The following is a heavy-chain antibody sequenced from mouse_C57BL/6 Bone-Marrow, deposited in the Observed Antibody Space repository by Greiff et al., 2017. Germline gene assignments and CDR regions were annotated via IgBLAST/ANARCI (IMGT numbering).Heavy chain of an antibody. CDR1: GFTFTDYY. J-gene: IGHJ2*01. Sequence: EVKLVESGGGLVQPGGSLSLSCAASGFTFTDYYMSWVRQPPGKALEWLGFIRNKANGYTTEYSASVKGRFTISRDNSQSILYLQMNALRAEDSATYYCARFPAFYDYDVEGYYFDYWGQGTTLTVSS. V-gene: IGHV7-3*01. D-gene: IGHD2-4*01. CDR2: IRNKANGYTT. CDR3: ARFPAFYDYDVEGYYFDY.